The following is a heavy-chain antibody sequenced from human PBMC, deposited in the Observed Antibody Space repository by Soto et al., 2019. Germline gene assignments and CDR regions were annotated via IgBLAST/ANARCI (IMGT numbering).Heavy chain of an antibody. CDR3: ATPIVAFY. V-gene: IGHV1-3*01. Sequence: ASVKVSCKASGYTFTSYAIHWVRQAPGQRLEWMGWINAGNGNTKYSQKFQGRVIISRDTSAGTAYMELRSLRSEDTAVYYCATPIVAFYWGQGTLVTVSS. J-gene: IGHJ4*02. CDR1: GYTFTSYA. D-gene: IGHD5-12*01. CDR2: INAGNGNT.